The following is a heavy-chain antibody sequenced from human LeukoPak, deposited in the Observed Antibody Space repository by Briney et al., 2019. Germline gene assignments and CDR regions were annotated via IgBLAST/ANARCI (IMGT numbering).Heavy chain of an antibody. J-gene: IGHJ4*02. V-gene: IGHV3-23*01. CDR1: GLTFSSYA. Sequence: PGGSLRLSCAASGLTFSSYAMSWVRQAPGKELEWVSLISGGGDTAYYADSVQGRFTLSRDNSTNTLSLQMSSLRAEDTAVYFCAKALGIYYFDPWGQGALVSVSS. CDR3: AKALGIYYFDP. CDR2: ISGGGDTA. D-gene: IGHD1-26*01.